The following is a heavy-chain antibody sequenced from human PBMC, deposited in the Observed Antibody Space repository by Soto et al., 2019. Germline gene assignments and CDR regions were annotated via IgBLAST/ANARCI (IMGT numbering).Heavy chain of an antibody. CDR2: IIPRSATS. J-gene: IGHJ6*02. D-gene: IGHD2-21*02. V-gene: IGHV1-69*12. CDR3: AREGLVLVPTAVNSDYYSYAMDV. CDR1: GDTFSTYT. Sequence: QVQLVQSGAEVKKPGSSVKVSCKASGDTFSTYTITWMRQAPGQGLEWMGGIIPRSATSKYAQKFQGRVNVSADESSSVVYRELRTLRPEDTAVYYCAREGLVLVPTAVNSDYYSYAMDVWGQGTTVTVSS.